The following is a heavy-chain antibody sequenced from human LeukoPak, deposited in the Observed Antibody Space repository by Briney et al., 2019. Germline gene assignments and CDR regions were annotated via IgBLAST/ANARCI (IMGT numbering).Heavy chain of an antibody. J-gene: IGHJ6*02. Sequence: PGGSLRLSCAASGFTFSSYAMHWVRQAPGKGLEWVAVISYDGSNKYYADSVKGRFTISRDNSKNTLYLQMNSLRAEDTAVYYCARDELLRGGNSGHYFYGMDVWGQGTTVTVSS. CDR3: ARDELLRGGNSGHYFYGMDV. CDR2: ISYDGSNK. CDR1: GFTFSSYA. V-gene: IGHV3-30*04. D-gene: IGHD4-23*01.